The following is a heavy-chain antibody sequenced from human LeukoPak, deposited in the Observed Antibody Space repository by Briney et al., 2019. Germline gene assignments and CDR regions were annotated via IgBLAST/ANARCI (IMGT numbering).Heavy chain of an antibody. V-gene: IGHV3-30*01. D-gene: IGHD2-8*01. CDR3: ARDSSYCTNGVCYTQWFDP. CDR1: GFTFSSYA. CDR2: ISYDGSNK. J-gene: IGHJ5*02. Sequence: GGSLRLSCAASGFTFSSYAMHWVRQAPGKGLEWVAVISYDGSNKYYADSVKGRFTISRDNSKNTLYLQMNSLRAEDTAVYYCARDSSYCTNGVCYTQWFDPWGQGTLVTVSS.